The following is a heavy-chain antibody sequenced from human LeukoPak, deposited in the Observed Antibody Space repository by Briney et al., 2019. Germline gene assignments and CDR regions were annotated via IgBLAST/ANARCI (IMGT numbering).Heavy chain of an antibody. Sequence: GGSLRLSCAASGVTFSSYAMSCVRQAPGEGLEWVSAISGSGGSTYYADSVKGRFTISRDNSKDTLYLQMNSLRAEDTAVYYCAKLTSGSGSSALFDYWGQGTLVTVSS. D-gene: IGHD3-10*01. CDR3: AKLTSGSGSSALFDY. CDR2: ISGSGGST. J-gene: IGHJ4*02. V-gene: IGHV3-23*01. CDR1: GVTFSSYA.